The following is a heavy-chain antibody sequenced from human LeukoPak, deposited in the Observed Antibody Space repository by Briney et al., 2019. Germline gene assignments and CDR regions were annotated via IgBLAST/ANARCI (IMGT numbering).Heavy chain of an antibody. CDR1: GFTLSSYA. V-gene: IGHV3-23*01. J-gene: IGHJ4*02. CDR2: ISGSGGST. D-gene: IGHD1-26*01. Sequence: PGGSLTLSCAASGFTLSSYAMSWVRQAPGKGLEWVSAISGSGGSTYYADSVKGRFTISRDNSKNTLYLQMNSLRAEDTAVYYCAKDDSGSYSYYFDYWGQGTLVTVSS. CDR3: AKDDSGSYSYYFDY.